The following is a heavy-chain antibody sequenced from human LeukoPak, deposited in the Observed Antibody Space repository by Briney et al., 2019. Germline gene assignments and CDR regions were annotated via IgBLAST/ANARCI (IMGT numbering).Heavy chain of an antibody. CDR2: IKQDGSEK. CDR1: GFTFNTYG. Sequence: GGSLRLSCAAYGFTFNTYGMSWVRQPAGKGLEWVANIKQDGSEKYYVDSVKGRFTISRDNAKNSLYLQMNSLRAEDTAVYYCASQIAVGTDYWGQGTLVTVSS. D-gene: IGHD6-19*01. V-gene: IGHV3-7*01. J-gene: IGHJ4*02. CDR3: ASQIAVGTDY.